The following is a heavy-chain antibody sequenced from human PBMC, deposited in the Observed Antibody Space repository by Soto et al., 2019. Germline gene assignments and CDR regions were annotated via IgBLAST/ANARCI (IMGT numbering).Heavy chain of an antibody. Sequence: SETLSLTCTVSGGSVSSSSYYWGWVRQPPGKGLEWIGSVYYSGSTYYNPSLKSRVTISVDKSKNQFSLKLSSVSAADTAVYYCARFTSRDGYNYPVDHFDYWGQGTLVTVSS. J-gene: IGHJ4*02. CDR1: GGSVSSSSYY. CDR3: ARFTSRDGYNYPVDHFDY. CDR2: VYYSGST. D-gene: IGHD5-12*01. V-gene: IGHV4-39*07.